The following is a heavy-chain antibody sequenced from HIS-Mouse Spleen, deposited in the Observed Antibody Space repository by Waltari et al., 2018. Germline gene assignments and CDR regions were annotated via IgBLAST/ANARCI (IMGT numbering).Heavy chain of an antibody. J-gene: IGHJ2*01. CDR1: GGSISSSSYY. D-gene: IGHD6-13*01. Sequence: QLQLQESGPGLVKPSETLSLTCTVSGGSISSSSYYCGWICQPPGKGLEWIGRIYYSGTTSYHPSLKGRFTISVDPSKNQFSLKLSSVTAADTAVYYCAREIPYSSSWYDWYFDLWGRGTLVTVSS. CDR2: IYYSGTT. CDR3: AREIPYSSSWYDWYFDL. V-gene: IGHV4-39*07.